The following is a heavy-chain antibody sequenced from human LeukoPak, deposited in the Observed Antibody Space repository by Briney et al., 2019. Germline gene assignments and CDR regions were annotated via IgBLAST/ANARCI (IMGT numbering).Heavy chain of an antibody. CDR3: AKEPRPLYDPVGGY. J-gene: IGHJ4*02. V-gene: IGHV3-23*01. D-gene: IGHD5/OR15-5a*01. CDR2: ISGSGGST. CDR1: GFTFSSYA. Sequence: HPGGSLRLSCAASGFTFSSYAMSWVRQAPGKGLEWVSAISGSGGSTYYADSVKGRFSISRDNSKNTLYLQMNSLRDEDTAVYYCAKEPRPLYDPVGGYWGQGTLVTVSS.